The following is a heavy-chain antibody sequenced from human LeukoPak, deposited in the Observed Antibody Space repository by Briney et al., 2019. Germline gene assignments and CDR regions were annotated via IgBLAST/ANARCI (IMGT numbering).Heavy chain of an antibody. CDR1: GFTFSSYS. J-gene: IGHJ4*02. V-gene: IGHV3-48*04. D-gene: IGHD5-12*01. Sequence: GGSLRLSCAASGFTFSSYSMNWVRQAPGEGLEWVSYISSSSSTIYYADSVKGRFTISRDNAKNSLYLQMNSLRAEDTAVYYCARGLGYSGYAFDYWGQGTLVTVSS. CDR2: ISSSSSTI. CDR3: ARGLGYSGYAFDY.